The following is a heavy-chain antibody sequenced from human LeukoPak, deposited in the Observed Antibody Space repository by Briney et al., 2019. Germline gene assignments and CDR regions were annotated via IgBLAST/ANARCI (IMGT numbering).Heavy chain of an antibody. CDR2: IDRIGRT. CDR3: ARPVRCSATTCTGPFDY. Sequence: PSETLSLTCAVYGESFRGYYWTWIRQTPGKGLEWIGEIDRIGRTTYNPSLKSRVTISVDTSKNQFSLRLTSVTASDTAVYYCARPVRCSATTCTGPFDYWGQGTLVTVSS. CDR1: GESFRGYY. J-gene: IGHJ4*02. D-gene: IGHD6-19*01. V-gene: IGHV4-34*01.